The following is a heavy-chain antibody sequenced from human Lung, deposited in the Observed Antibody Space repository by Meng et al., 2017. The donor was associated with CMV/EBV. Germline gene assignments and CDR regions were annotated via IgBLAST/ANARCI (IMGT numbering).Heavy chain of an antibody. CDR2: INHSGTA. CDR1: GGSFSDFY. CDR3: ARGIFGVVDY. V-gene: IGHV4-34*01. J-gene: IGHJ4*02. Sequence: GSLRLSCAVHGGSFSDFYYIWIRQSPAKGLEWIGEINHSGTANYNPSLKSRVTLSVDTSKNQFSLKVTSVTAADTAVYYCARGIFGVVDYWGQGTLVTVSS. D-gene: IGHD3-3*01.